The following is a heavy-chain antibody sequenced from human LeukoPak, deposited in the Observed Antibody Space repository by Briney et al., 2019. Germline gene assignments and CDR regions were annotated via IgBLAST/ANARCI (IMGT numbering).Heavy chain of an antibody. V-gene: IGHV4-31*03. CDR1: GGSISSGGYY. J-gene: IGHJ4*02. Sequence: PSQTLSLTCTVSGGSISSGGYYWSWIRQHPGKGLEWIGYIYYSGSTYYNPSLKSRVTISVDTSKNQFSLKLSSVTAADTAVYYCARGLTNGIAVAVTLDYWGQGTLVTVSS. CDR2: IYYSGST. D-gene: IGHD6-19*01. CDR3: ARGLTNGIAVAVTLDY.